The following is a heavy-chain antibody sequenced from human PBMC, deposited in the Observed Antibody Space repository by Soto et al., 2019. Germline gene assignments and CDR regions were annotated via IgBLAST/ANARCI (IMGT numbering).Heavy chain of an antibody. D-gene: IGHD1-1*01. CDR3: ARLVERGYFAY. J-gene: IGHJ4*01. V-gene: IGHV3-72*01. CDR1: GFIISDRY. Sequence: GGSLRLSCAASGFIISDRYMDWVRQAPGKGLEWVGRTRDKSEGYTTEYAASVKGRFTTSRDDSKNSLFLQMNSLKTEDTAVYYCARLVERGYFAYWGQGALVTVSS. CDR2: TRDKSEGYTT.